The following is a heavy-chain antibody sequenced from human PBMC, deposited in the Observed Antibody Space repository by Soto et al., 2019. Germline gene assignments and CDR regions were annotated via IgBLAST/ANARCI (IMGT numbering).Heavy chain of an antibody. CDR1: GFTFSSYG. CDR2: IWHDGSKQ. D-gene: IGHD2-15*01. Sequence: GGSLRLSCAASGFTFSSYGMHWVRQAPGKGLEWVALIWHDGSKQYYADSVKGRFAISRDNAKTTLYLQMNSLRADDTAEYYCAREEGVVEREFDDWGQGALVTVAS. J-gene: IGHJ4*02. V-gene: IGHV3-33*01. CDR3: AREEGVVEREFDD.